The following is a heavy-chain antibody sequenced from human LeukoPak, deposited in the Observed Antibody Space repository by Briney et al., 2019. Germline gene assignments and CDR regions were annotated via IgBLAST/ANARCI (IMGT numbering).Heavy chain of an antibody. D-gene: IGHD3-10*01. CDR3: AKAYYGSGRTPFDY. J-gene: IGHJ4*02. V-gene: IGHV3-23*01. CDR1: GFTFSSYA. CDR2: ISGSGGST. Sequence: GGSLRLSCAASGFTFSSYAMSWVRQAPGKGLEWVSTISGSGGSTYYADSVKGRFTISRDNSKNTLYLQMNSLRAEDTAVYYCAKAYYGSGRTPFDYWGQGTLVTVSS.